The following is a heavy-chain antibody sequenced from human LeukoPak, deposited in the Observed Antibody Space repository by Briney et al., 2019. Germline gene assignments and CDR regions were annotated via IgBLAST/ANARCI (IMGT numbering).Heavy chain of an antibody. J-gene: IGHJ4*02. Sequence: GGSLRLSCAASGFTFSDYYMSWIRQAPGKGLEWVANIIQDGSEKYYVDSVKGRFTISRDNAKNSLSLQMNRLRAEDTAVYYCARGNILTGYYFDYLGQGTLVTVSS. V-gene: IGHV3-7*01. D-gene: IGHD3-9*01. CDR1: GFTFSDYY. CDR2: IIQDGSEK. CDR3: ARGNILTGYYFDY.